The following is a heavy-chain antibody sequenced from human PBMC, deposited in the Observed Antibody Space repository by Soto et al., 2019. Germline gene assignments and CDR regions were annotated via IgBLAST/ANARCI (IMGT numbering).Heavy chain of an antibody. J-gene: IGHJ4*02. Sequence: ASVKVSCKASGGTFSSYAISWVRQAPGQGLEWMGGIIPIFGTANYAQKFQGRVTITADESTSTAYMELSSLRSEDTAVYYCARAMSNWNGFDYWGQGTLVTVSS. CDR3: ARAMSNWNGFDY. CDR1: GGTFSSYA. V-gene: IGHV1-69*13. CDR2: IIPIFGTA. D-gene: IGHD1-20*01.